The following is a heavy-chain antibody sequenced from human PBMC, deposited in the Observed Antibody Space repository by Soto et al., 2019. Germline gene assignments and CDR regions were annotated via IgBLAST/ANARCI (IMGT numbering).Heavy chain of an antibody. J-gene: IGHJ6*02. Sequence: EVQLLESGGGLVQPGESLRLSCAASGFTFRSYAMSWVRQAPGKGLEWVSAIRGSGDNSHYADSVEGRFTVSRDNSKNTLYLQMSSLRAEDTAVYYCASEYSSSWFPYHGMDIWGQGTTVTVSS. CDR2: IRGSGDNS. CDR3: ASEYSSSWFPYHGMDI. V-gene: IGHV3-23*01. D-gene: IGHD6-13*01. CDR1: GFTFRSYA.